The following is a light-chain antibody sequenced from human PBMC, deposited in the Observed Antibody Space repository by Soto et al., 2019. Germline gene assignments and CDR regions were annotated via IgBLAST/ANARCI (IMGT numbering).Light chain of an antibody. CDR1: SSDVGYYNY. V-gene: IGLV2-14*01. Sequence: QSVLTQPASVSGSPGQSITISCTGTSSDVGYYNYVSWYQQQPGKAPKLIIYEVSDRPSGISNRFSGSKSGNTASLTISGLQAEDEADYYCSSYTTSSTYVFGTGTKVTVL. J-gene: IGLJ1*01. CDR3: SSYTTSSTYV. CDR2: EVS.